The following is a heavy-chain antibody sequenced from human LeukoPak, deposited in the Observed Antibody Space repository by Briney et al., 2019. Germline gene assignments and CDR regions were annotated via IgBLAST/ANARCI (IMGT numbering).Heavy chain of an antibody. CDR1: GFTLNSYG. D-gene: IGHD2-8*01. Sequence: GGSLRLSCAASGFTLNSYGMHWVRQAPAKGLEWVADIWFAGKNEHFADSVKGRFAISRDNSKNTVYLQINSLRAEDTAVYYCARDRHCVNGVCHSPPGMDVWGQGTTVTVSS. CDR2: IWFAGKNE. CDR3: ARDRHCVNGVCHSPPGMDV. V-gene: IGHV3-33*01. J-gene: IGHJ6*02.